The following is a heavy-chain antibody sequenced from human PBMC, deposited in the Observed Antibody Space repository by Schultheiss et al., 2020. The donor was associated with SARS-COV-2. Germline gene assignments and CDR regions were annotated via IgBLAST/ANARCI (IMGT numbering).Heavy chain of an antibody. Sequence: SETLSLTCAVSGYSISSGYYWGWIRQPAGKGLEWIGRIYTSGSTNYNPSLKSRVTMSVDTSKNQFSLKLSSVTAADTAVYYCARDMLDDFWSGYPNYYYYYYMDVWGKGTTVTVSS. CDR1: GYSISSGYY. J-gene: IGHJ6*03. CDR3: ARDMLDDFWSGYPNYYYYYYMDV. CDR2: IYTSGST. D-gene: IGHD3-3*01. V-gene: IGHV4-4*07.